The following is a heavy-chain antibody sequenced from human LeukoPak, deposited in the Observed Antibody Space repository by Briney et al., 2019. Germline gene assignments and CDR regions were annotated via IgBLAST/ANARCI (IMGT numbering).Heavy chain of an antibody. Sequence: PGGSLRLSCAASGCTFSSYWMNWARQAPGKGLEWVASINHNGNVNYYVDSVKGRFTISRDNAKNSLYLQMSSLRAEDTAVYFGARGVGLAVWGQGATATVSS. V-gene: IGHV3-7*03. CDR2: INHNGNVN. J-gene: IGHJ6*02. CDR1: GCTFSSYW. CDR3: ARGVGLAV. D-gene: IGHD3-16*01.